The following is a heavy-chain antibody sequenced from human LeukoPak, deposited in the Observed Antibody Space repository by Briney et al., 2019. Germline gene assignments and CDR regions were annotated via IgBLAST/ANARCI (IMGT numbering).Heavy chain of an antibody. J-gene: IGHJ4*02. Sequence: GGSLRLSCAASGFTFSSYAMSWVRQAPGKGLEWVSGISGSGGSTYYADSVKGRFTISRDNSKNTLYLQMNSLRAEDTAVYYCAKVPSPFGVVRYFDYWGQGTLVTVSS. V-gene: IGHV3-23*01. CDR2: ISGSGGST. D-gene: IGHD3-3*01. CDR3: AKVPSPFGVVRYFDY. CDR1: GFTFSSYA.